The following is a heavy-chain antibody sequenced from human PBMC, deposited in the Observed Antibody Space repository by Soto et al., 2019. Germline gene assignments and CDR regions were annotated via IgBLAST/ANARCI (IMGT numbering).Heavy chain of an antibody. CDR2: IYSGGST. CDR1: GFTVSSNY. V-gene: IGHV3-53*01. J-gene: IGHJ1*01. CDR3: ARGSLYDSSGYSAEYFQH. Sequence: GGSLRLSCAASGFTVSSNYMSWVRQAPGKGPEWVSVIYSGGSTYYADSVKGRFTISRDNSKNTLYLQMNSLRAEDTAVYYCARGSLYDSSGYSAEYFQHWGQGTLVTVS. D-gene: IGHD3-22*01.